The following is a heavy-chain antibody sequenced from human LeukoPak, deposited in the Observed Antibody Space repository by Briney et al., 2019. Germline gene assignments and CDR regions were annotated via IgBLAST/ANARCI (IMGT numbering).Heavy chain of an antibody. J-gene: IGHJ6*03. CDR2: IWYDGSNK. D-gene: IGHD4-11*01. Sequence: GRSLRLSCAASGFTFSSYGMHWVRQAPGKGLEWVAVIWYDGSNKYYADSVKGRFTISRGNSKNTLYLQMNSLRAEDTAVYYCARVRAVTTYYYYYYMDVWGKGTTVTVSS. CDR3: ARVRAVTTYYYYYYMDV. V-gene: IGHV3-33*01. CDR1: GFTFSSYG.